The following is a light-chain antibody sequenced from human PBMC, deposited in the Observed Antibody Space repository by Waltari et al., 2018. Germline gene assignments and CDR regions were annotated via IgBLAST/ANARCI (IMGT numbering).Light chain of an antibody. CDR2: DVS. CDR1: SSDVGGYNY. J-gene: IGLJ2*01. Sequence: QSALTQPASVSGSPGQSITISCTGTSSDVGGYNYVSWYQQHPSKAPKLMIYDVSKWPSGVSNRFSGSKSGNTASLTISGLQAEDEADYYCSSYTSSSTYGVFGGGTKLTVL. V-gene: IGLV2-14*01. CDR3: SSYTSSSTYGV.